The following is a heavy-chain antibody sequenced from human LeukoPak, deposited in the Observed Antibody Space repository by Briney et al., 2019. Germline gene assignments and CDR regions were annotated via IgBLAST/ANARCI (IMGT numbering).Heavy chain of an antibody. CDR2: ISGGGTST. Sequence: GGSLRLSCAASRFTFMNYAMSWVRQAPGKGLEWVSVISGGGTSTYYADSVKGRYTISRDNSKNTLYLQMNSLRVEDTAVYYCARGLFLSGYLDAFDIWGLGTVVTVSS. CDR1: RFTFMNYA. D-gene: IGHD3-22*01. V-gene: IGHV3-23*01. CDR3: ARGLFLSGYLDAFDI. J-gene: IGHJ3*02.